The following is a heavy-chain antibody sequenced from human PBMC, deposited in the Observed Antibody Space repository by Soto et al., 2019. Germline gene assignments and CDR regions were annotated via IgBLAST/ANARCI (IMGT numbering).Heavy chain of an antibody. J-gene: IGHJ6*02. D-gene: IGHD2-2*01. CDR3: ARDPNIVLVPAALGSYYYYYGMDV. CDR1: GFTFSSYW. CDR2: IKQDGSEK. V-gene: IGHV3-7*01. Sequence: EVQLVESGGGLVQPGGSLRLSCAASGFTFSSYWMSWVRQAPGKGLEWVANIKQDGSEKYYVDSVKGRFTISRDNAKNSLYLQMNSLRAEDTAVYYCARDPNIVLVPAALGSYYYYYGMDVWGQGTTVTVSS.